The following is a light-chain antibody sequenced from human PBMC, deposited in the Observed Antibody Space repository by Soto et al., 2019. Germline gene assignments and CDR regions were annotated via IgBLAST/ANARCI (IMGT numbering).Light chain of an antibody. J-gene: IGLJ1*01. CDR2: RND. CDR1: GSNIGSGY. CDR3: AAWDDSLRGYV. Sequence: QAVVTQPPSASGTPGQRVTISCSGSGSNIGSGYVFWYQQLAGTAPTLLLYRNDQRPSGVPERFSGSMSGTSASLAINGLRSDDEADYYCAAWDDSLRGYVFGTGTKLTVL. V-gene: IGLV1-47*01.